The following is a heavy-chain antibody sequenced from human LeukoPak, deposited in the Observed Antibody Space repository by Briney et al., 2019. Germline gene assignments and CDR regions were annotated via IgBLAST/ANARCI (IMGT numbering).Heavy chain of an antibody. D-gene: IGHD3-10*01. V-gene: IGHV4-59*01. Sequence: PSETLSLTCTVSGGSINDASWNWIRQPPVQGLEWIGYIYHSGGTNYNPSLKSRVSISLDTSKNQFSLKLSSVTAADTAVYYCARVGTYYRSLDSWGQGTLVTVSS. CDR2: IYHSGGT. CDR1: GGSINDAS. J-gene: IGHJ4*02. CDR3: ARVGTYYRSLDS.